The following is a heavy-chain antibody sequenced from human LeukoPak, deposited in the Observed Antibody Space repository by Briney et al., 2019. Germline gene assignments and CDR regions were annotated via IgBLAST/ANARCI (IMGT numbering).Heavy chain of an antibody. D-gene: IGHD2-21*01. J-gene: IGHJ5*02. V-gene: IGHV3-64D*06. CDR1: GFTFISYA. CDR2: ISSNGGST. CDR3: VKDYDIVGWNWFDP. Sequence: PGGSLRLSCSASGFTFISYAMHWGRQAPGKGLEYVSAISSNGGSTYYADSVKGRFTISRDNSKNTLYLQMSSLRAEDTAVYYCVKDYDIVGWNWFDPWGQGTLVTVSS.